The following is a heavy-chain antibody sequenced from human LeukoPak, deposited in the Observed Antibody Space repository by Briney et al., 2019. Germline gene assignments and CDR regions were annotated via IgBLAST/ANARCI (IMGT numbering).Heavy chain of an antibody. D-gene: IGHD2-2*01. Sequence: GSLRLSCAASGFTFSSYWMSWIRQPPGKGLEWIGEINHSGSTNYNPSLKSRVTISVDTSKNQFSLKLSSVTAADTAVYYCARIVVVPAAMYRTVYYYGMDVWGQGTTVTVSS. CDR3: ARIVVVPAAMYRTVYYYGMDV. V-gene: IGHV4-34*01. CDR1: GFTFSSYW. J-gene: IGHJ6*02. CDR2: INHSGST.